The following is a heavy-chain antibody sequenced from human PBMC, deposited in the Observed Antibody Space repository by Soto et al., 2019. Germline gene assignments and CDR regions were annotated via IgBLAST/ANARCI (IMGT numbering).Heavy chain of an antibody. V-gene: IGHV5-10-1*01. CDR1: GYSFTSYW. CDR3: ARHGEDYYGMDV. CDR2: IDPSDSYT. J-gene: IGHJ6*02. Sequence: GESLKISCKGSGYSFTSYWISWVRQLPGKGLEWMGRIDPSDSYTNYSPSFQGHVTISADKSISTAYLQWSSLKASDTAMYYCARHGEDYYGMDVWGQGTTVTVSS.